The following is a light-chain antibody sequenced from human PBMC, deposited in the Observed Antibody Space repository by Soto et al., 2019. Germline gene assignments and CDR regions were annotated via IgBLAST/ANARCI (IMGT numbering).Light chain of an antibody. J-gene: IGKJ4*01. Sequence: DIQMTQAPSTLSASVGERVTITCRASQSISSWLAWYQQKPGKAPKLLIYDASSLESGVPLRFSGSGSGTEFTLTISSLQPDDFATYYCQQYNSYRLTFGGGTKVDIK. CDR2: DAS. V-gene: IGKV1-5*01. CDR1: QSISSW. CDR3: QQYNSYRLT.